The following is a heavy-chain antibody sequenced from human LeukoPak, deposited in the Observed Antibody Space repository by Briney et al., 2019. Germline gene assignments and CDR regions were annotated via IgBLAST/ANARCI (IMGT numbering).Heavy chain of an antibody. CDR3: ARDCGGGSCYGPYDAFDI. CDR1: GFTFSSFW. CDR2: IRQDGSEK. Sequence: PGGSLRLSCAASGFTFSSFWMTWVRQAPGKGLEWVANIRQDGSEKYYVDSVEGRFTISRDNAKNSLYLQMNSLRAEDTAVYYCARDCGGGSCYGPYDAFDIWGQGTMATVSS. J-gene: IGHJ3*02. V-gene: IGHV3-7*01. D-gene: IGHD2-15*01.